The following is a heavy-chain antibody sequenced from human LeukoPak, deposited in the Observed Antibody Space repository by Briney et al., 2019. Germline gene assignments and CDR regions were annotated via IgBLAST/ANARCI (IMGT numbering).Heavy chain of an antibody. V-gene: IGHV4-59*12. CDR2: IYYSGST. J-gene: IGHJ3*02. Sequence: SETLSLTCTVSGGSISSYYWSWIRQPPGKGLEWIGYIYYSGSTNYNPSLKSRVTISVDTSKNQFSLKLSSVTAADTAVYYCARDLRIVPYVADAFDIWGQGTMVTVSS. CDR1: GGSISSYY. CDR3: ARDLRIVPYVADAFDI. D-gene: IGHD1-26*01.